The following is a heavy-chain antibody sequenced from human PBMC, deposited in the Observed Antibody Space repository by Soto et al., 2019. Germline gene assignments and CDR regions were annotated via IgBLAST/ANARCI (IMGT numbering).Heavy chain of an antibody. CDR1: GGSISRYY. V-gene: IGHV4-59*01. J-gene: IGHJ6*02. CDR3: ARDLWGYCGTDCYPLDV. Sequence: QVRLQESGPGLVKPSETLSLTCTVSGGSISRYYWSWIRQPPGKGLEWIGYLYNAGSTIYNPSLSGRVTPSVALSQNQSSLTLNYVTAASTAVYYCARDLWGYCGTDCYPLDVWGQGTTVTVSS. CDR2: LYNAGST. D-gene: IGHD2-21*02.